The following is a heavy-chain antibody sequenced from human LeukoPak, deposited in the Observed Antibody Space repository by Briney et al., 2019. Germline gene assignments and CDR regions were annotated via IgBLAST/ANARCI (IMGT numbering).Heavy chain of an antibody. D-gene: IGHD6-19*01. CDR2: ISAYNGNT. J-gene: IGHJ4*02. CDR3: AREYKGSGDY. V-gene: IGHV1-18*04. CDR1: GYIFTNYY. Sequence: ASVKVSCKASGYIFTNYYMHWLRQAPGQGLEWMGWISAYNGNTNYAQKLQGRVTMTTDTSTSTAYMELRSLRSDDTAVYYCAREYKGSGDYWGQGTLVTVSS.